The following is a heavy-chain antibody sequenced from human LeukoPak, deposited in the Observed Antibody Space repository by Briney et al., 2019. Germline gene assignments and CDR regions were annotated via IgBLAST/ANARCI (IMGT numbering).Heavy chain of an antibody. Sequence: GGSLRLSCAASGFTFTSYSMNWVRQAPGKGLEWVSSISSSSTYIYYSDSVKGRFTISRDNAKNSPYLHMNSLRAEDTAVYYCARGDYSDGFDIWGQGTMVTVSS. CDR2: ISSSSTYI. J-gene: IGHJ3*02. CDR1: GFTFTSYS. D-gene: IGHD2-21*01. V-gene: IGHV3-21*01. CDR3: ARGDYSDGFDI.